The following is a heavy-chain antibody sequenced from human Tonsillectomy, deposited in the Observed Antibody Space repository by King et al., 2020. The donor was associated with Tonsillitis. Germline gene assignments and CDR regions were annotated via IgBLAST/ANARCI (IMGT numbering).Heavy chain of an antibody. J-gene: IGHJ4*02. CDR3: ARYYEYSDHAGSDY. CDR2: ISAYNGNT. CDR1: GYSFSSHG. V-gene: IGHV1-18*01. Sequence: VQLVESGAEVKKPGASVKVSCKASGYSFSSHGISWVRQAPGQGLEWMGWISAYNGNTNSAQKLRGRVTMTKDTSTNTDYMELRSLRSDDTAEYYCARYYEYSDHAGSDYWGQGTLVTVSS. D-gene: IGHD3-16*01.